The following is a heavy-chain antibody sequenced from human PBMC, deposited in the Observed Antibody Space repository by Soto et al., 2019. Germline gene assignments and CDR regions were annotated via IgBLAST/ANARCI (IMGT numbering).Heavy chain of an antibody. CDR2: IRSKANSYAT. Sequence: PGGSLRLSCAASGFTFSGSAMHWVRQASGKGLEWVGRIRSKANSYATAYAASVKGRFTISRDDSKNTAYLQMNSLKTEDTAVYYCAKCGSLNWTLYYYYYMDVWGKGTTVTVSS. V-gene: IGHV3-73*01. CDR1: GFTFSGSA. J-gene: IGHJ6*03. CDR3: AKCGSLNWTLYYYYYMDV. D-gene: IGHD1-1*01.